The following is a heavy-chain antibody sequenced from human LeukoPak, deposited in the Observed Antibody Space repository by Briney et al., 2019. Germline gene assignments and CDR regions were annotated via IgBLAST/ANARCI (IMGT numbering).Heavy chain of an antibody. CDR2: IGGHET. V-gene: IGHV3-23*01. CDR3: AKDWIQFNRVYDCFDS. Sequence: GGSLRLSCTTSGFTFSTNAISWVRQAPGKGLEWVSTIGGHETFYADSVKGRFTISRDNSKNTVYLHMSSLRVEDTAVYYCAKDWIQFNRVYDCFDSWGQGTLVTVSS. D-gene: IGHD3-16*01. J-gene: IGHJ4*02. CDR1: GFTFSTNA.